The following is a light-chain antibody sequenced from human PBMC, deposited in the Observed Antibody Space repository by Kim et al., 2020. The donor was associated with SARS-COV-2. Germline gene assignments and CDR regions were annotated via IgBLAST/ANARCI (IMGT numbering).Light chain of an antibody. CDR1: QSISSY. CDR2: DAS. Sequence: LSPGERATLSCSASQSISSYLAWYQQKPGQAPRLLFYDASNRATGIPARFSGSGSGTDFTLTISSLEPEDFAVYYCQQRSNWPLTFGGGTKVDIK. V-gene: IGKV3-11*01. CDR3: QQRSNWPLT. J-gene: IGKJ4*01.